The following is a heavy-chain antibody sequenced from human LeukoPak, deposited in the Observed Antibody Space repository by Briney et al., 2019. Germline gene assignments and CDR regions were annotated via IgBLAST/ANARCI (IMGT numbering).Heavy chain of an antibody. D-gene: IGHD3-22*01. CDR3: AKVVHSSGSDDY. J-gene: IGHJ4*02. CDR1: GFTFATYA. Sequence: GGSLRLSCAASGFTFATYAMSWVRQAPGNGLEWISSISGSGGNTYYSDSVKGRFTISRDNSKNTLYLKMHSLRAEDTAVYYCAKVVHSSGSDDYWGQGTLVTVSS. CDR2: ISGSGGNT. V-gene: IGHV3-23*01.